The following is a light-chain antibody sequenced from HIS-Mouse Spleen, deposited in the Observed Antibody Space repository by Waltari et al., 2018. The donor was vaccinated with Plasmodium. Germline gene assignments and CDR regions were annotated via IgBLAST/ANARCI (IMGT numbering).Light chain of an antibody. J-gene: IGLJ3*02. Sequence: SYELTQPPSVSVSPGQTARNTCSGNALPKHYPYWFQQKSGQAPVLVIYEDSKRPSGIPERFSGSSSGTMATLTISGAQVEDEADYYCYSTDSSGNHRVFGGGTKLTVL. CDR1: ALPKHY. CDR2: EDS. V-gene: IGLV3-10*01. CDR3: YSTDSSGNHRV.